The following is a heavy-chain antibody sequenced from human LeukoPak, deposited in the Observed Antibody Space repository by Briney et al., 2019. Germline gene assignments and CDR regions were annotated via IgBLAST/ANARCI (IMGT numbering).Heavy chain of an antibody. J-gene: IGHJ3*02. CDR2: ISGGGAKR. Sequence: GGSLRLSCAASGFTFDNYAMNWVRQAPGKGLEWVSYISGGGAKRHYSDSVKGRFTISRDNPKNTLYLQINDLRAEDTAMYYCAKCSAGYYNDAFDIWGRGTMVTVSS. D-gene: IGHD3-10*02. V-gene: IGHV3-23*01. CDR3: AKCSAGYYNDAFDI. CDR1: GFTFDNYA.